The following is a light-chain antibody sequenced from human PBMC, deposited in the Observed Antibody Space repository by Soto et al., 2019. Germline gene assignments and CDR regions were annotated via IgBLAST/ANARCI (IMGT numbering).Light chain of an antibody. CDR3: QRYNNWPLT. CDR1: QSISSY. J-gene: IGKJ4*01. Sequence: EVVLTQSPDTLSLPPGERATLSCRASQSISSYLAWYQQKPGQAPRLLIYDASSRATGIPARFSGSGSGTDFTLTISSLEPEDFAVYYCQRYNNWPLTFGGGTKVEIK. V-gene: IGKV3-11*01. CDR2: DAS.